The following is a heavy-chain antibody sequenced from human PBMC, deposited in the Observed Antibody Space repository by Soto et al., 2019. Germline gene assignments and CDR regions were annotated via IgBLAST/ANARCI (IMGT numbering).Heavy chain of an antibody. D-gene: IGHD3-16*01. CDR3: ARLGPDWGFDY. Sequence: SETLSLTCTVSGGSISSYYWSWIRQPPGKGLEWIGYIYYSGSTNYNPSLKSRVTISVDTSKNQFSLKLSSVTAADTAVYYCARLGPDWGFDYWGQGTLVTVSS. CDR2: IYYSGST. CDR1: GGSISSYY. J-gene: IGHJ4*02. V-gene: IGHV4-59*08.